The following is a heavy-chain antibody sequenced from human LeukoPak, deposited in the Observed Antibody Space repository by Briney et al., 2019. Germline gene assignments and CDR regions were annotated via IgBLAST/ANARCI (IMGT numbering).Heavy chain of an antibody. CDR3: ARENYDILTYFGTGMDV. CDR2: IKQDGSEK. V-gene: IGHV3-7*04. D-gene: IGHD3-9*01. Sequence: GGSLRLSCAASGFTFSNYWMSWVRQGTGKGLEGVANIKQDGSEKYYVDSLKGRFTISRNNARNSLYLQMNNLRAEDTAVYYCARENYDILTYFGTGMDVWGQGTTVTVS. CDR1: GFTFSNYW. J-gene: IGHJ6*02.